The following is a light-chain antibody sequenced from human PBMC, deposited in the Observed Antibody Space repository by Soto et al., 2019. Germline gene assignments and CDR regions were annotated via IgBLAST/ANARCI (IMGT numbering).Light chain of an antibody. J-gene: IGKJ4*01. CDR3: QQYGSSPLT. CDR2: GAS. V-gene: IGKV3-20*01. CDR1: QSVSSSY. Sequence: EIVLTQSPGTLSLSPGERATLSCRASQSVSSSYLAWYQQKPGQAPRLLIYGASSRATGIPDRFSGSGSGTYFTLTIIRLEPEDFAVYYCQQYGSSPLTFGGGTKVEIK.